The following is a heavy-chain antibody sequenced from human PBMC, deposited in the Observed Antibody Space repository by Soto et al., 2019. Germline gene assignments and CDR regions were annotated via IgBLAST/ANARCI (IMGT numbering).Heavy chain of an antibody. Sequence: PSETLSLTCAVYGGSFSGYDWGGIRQPPGKGLEWIGEINHSGSTNYNPSLKSRVTISVDTSKTPFSLKLSSVTAADTAVYYCARGGLRPTHRRINWFDPWGQGTLVTVSS. CDR2: INHSGST. CDR3: ARGGLRPTHRRINWFDP. J-gene: IGHJ5*02. CDR1: GGSFSGYD. D-gene: IGHD2-15*01. V-gene: IGHV4-34*01.